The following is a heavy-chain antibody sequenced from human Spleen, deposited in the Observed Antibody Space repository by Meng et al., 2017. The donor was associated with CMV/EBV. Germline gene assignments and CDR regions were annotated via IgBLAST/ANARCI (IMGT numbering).Heavy chain of an antibody. D-gene: IGHD5-12*01. J-gene: IGHJ4*02. Sequence: GGSLRLSCAASGFTVSRNYMTWVRQAPGKGLEWVAVMSYDGGTKYYADSVKGRFTISRDNSKNTLYLHMNSLRAEDTAVYYCARVFSGYDSPFDFWGLGTLVTVSS. V-gene: IGHV3-30-3*01. CDR1: GFTVSRNY. CDR2: MSYDGGTK. CDR3: ARVFSGYDSPFDF.